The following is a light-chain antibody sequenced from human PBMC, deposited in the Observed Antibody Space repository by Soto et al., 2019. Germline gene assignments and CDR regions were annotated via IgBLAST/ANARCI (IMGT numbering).Light chain of an antibody. CDR2: AAS. CDR3: LQDFNYPYT. V-gene: IGKV1-6*01. J-gene: IGKJ2*01. Sequence: AIQMTQSPSSLSASVGDRVTITCRASQGIRNDLGWYQQKPGKAPKLLIYAASSLQSGVPSRFSGSGSGTDFPLTLSSLQPEDFATYYCLQDFNYPYTFGQGTKLEIK. CDR1: QGIRND.